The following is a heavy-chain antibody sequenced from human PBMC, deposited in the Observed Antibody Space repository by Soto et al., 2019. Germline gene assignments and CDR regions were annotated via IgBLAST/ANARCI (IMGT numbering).Heavy chain of an antibody. CDR1: GFIFSNNG. CDR2: MSYDGSDT. V-gene: IGHV3-30*02. Sequence: GGSLRLSCVGSGFIFSNNGMHWVLQTPGKGIEWVAFMSYDGSDTFYADSVKGRFTISRDNSRNTVFLHGSKLRAEDRAMYYGEVVRVGDSALDHWGQGTLVTVSS. CDR3: EVVRVGDSALDH. D-gene: IGHD3-10*02. J-gene: IGHJ4*02.